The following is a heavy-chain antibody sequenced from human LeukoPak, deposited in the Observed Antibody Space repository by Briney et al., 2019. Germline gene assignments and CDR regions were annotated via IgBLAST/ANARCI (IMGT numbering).Heavy chain of an antibody. J-gene: IGHJ4*02. CDR2: MNPNSGNT. CDR3: ARGPKWELLYYFDY. V-gene: IGHV1-8*01. CDR1: GYTFTSYD. D-gene: IGHD1-26*01. Sequence: ASVKVSCKASGYTFTSYDINWVRQATGQGLEWMGWMNPNSGNTGYAQKFQGRVTMTRNTSISTAYMELSSLRSGDTAVYYCARGPKWELLYYFDYWGQGTLVTVSS.